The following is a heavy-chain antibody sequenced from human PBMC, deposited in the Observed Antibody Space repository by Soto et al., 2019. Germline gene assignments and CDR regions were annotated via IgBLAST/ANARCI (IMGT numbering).Heavy chain of an antibody. J-gene: IGHJ5*02. CDR2: ISSSGGST. V-gene: IGHV3-64*01. Sequence: GGSLRLSCVVSGFTFSNYAMYWVRQAPGKGLEYVSAISSSGGSTYYGSSVKGRFTISRDNSKNTLYLQMGTLRAEDMAVYYCARAPPWFDPWGQGTLVTVSS. CDR3: ARAPPWFDP. CDR1: GFTFSNYA.